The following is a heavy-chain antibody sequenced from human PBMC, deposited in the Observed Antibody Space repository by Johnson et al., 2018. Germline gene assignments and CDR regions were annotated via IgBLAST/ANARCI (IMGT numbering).Heavy chain of an antibody. CDR3: TRVRWARTTFEAFDI. V-gene: IGHV3-53*01. J-gene: IGHJ3*02. CDR2: IYSGRRV. Sequence: VQLVQSGGGLIRPGGSLRLACAPSEFTVSDNDVSWVRQDPGKGLEWVSMIYSGRRVQYAGSAKGRFPISRDKSKNTVFLQMNSMRVEDTALYYCTRVRWARTTFEAFDIWGQGTMVIVSA. D-gene: IGHD1-1*01. CDR1: EFTVSDND.